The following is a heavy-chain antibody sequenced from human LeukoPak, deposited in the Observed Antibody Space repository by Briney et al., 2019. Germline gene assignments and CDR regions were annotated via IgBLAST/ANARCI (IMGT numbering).Heavy chain of an antibody. J-gene: IGHJ4*02. D-gene: IGHD3-9*01. V-gene: IGHV3-23*01. Sequence: GGSLRLSCAASGFTFSNYAMGWVRQAPGKGLEWVSSISGGGGSTYYADSVKGRFTISRDNSKNTLYLQMNSLRAEDTAVYYCAKGAYYDILTGYYKRNYFDYWGQGAPVTVSS. CDR1: GFTFSNYA. CDR2: ISGGGGST. CDR3: AKGAYYDILTGYYKRNYFDY.